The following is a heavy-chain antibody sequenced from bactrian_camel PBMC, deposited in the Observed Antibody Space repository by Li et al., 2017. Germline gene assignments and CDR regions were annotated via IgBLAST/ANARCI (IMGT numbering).Heavy chain of an antibody. D-gene: IGHD2*01. CDR2: IYSIDQGR. CDR1: GSAVSNLY. V-gene: IGHV3-3*01. J-gene: IGHJ4*01. Sequence: VQLVESGGGSVQAGGSLRLSCTTSGSAVSNLYMAWFRQSPGKKREHVATIYSIDQGRQYAASVKGRFTISQDSGRNTVYLQMNNLVPEGTAMYICAAGYGGQWCGRDEWSYWGLGTQVTVS. CDR3: AAGYGGQWCGRDEWSY.